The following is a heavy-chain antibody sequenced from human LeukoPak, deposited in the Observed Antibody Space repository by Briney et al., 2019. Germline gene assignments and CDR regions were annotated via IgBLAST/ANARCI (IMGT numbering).Heavy chain of an antibody. D-gene: IGHD4-11*01. CDR3: ATHYTDSTRNP. Sequence: GGSLRLSCAASGFTFSSYWMHWVRQAPGKGLVWVSRINSDGSSTSYADSVKGRFTISRDNAKNTLYLQMNRLRAEDTAVYYCATHYTDSTRNPWGQGTLVTVYS. V-gene: IGHV3-74*01. CDR2: INSDGSST. J-gene: IGHJ5*02. CDR1: GFTFSSYW.